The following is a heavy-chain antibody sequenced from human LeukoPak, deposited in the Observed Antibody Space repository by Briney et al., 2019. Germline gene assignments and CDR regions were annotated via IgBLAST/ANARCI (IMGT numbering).Heavy chain of an antibody. CDR2: IYYSGST. CDR1: GGSISSGSYY. D-gene: IGHD3-3*01. CDR3: ARGGYDFWSGYYGFDY. Sequence: SQTLSLTCTVSGGSISSGSYYWSWIRQPPGKGLEWIGYIYYSGSTNYNPSLKSRVTISVDTSKNQFSLKLSSVTAADTAVYYCARGGYDFWSGYYGFDYWGQGTLVTVSS. V-gene: IGHV4-61*01. J-gene: IGHJ4*02.